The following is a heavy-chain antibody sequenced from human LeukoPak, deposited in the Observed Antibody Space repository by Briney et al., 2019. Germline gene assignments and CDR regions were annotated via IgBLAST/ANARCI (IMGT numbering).Heavy chain of an antibody. CDR1: GFTFSSDW. J-gene: IGHJ4*02. Sequence: GGSLRLSCAASGFTFSSDWMHWVRQAPEKGLVWVSRINTDGSSTSYADSVKGRFTISRDNSKNTLYLQINSLRAEDTAVYYCAKSAVRGLPVLGNWGQGTLVTVSS. V-gene: IGHV3-74*01. D-gene: IGHD2-21*02. CDR2: INTDGSST. CDR3: AKSAVRGLPVLGN.